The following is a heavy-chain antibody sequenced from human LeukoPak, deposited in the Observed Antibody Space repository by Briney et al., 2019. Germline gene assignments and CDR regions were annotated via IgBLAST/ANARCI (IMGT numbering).Heavy chain of an antibody. Sequence: ASVKVSCKPSGYTFTNFGISWVRQAPGQGPEWMGWISGYPGNTNYAQKCQGRVTMSTYPSTSTAFMELRSLTSDDTAVYYCARDNRDGSWSWFDPWGQGTLVTVSS. CDR1: GYTFTNFG. V-gene: IGHV1-18*01. J-gene: IGHJ5*02. CDR2: ISGYPGNT. CDR3: ARDNRDGSWSWFDP. D-gene: IGHD6-13*01.